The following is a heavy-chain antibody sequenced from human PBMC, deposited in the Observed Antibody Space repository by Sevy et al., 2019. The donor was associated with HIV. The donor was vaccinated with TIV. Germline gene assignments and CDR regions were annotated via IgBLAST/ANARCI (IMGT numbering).Heavy chain of an antibody. Sequence: SETLSLTCAVYGGSFSGYYWSWIRQPPGKGLEWIGEINHSGSTNYNPSLKSRVTISVDTSKNQFSLKLHSVTAADTAVYYCARGATVVNWFDPWGQGTLVTVSS. CDR3: ARGATVVNWFDP. D-gene: IGHD2-15*01. CDR1: GGSFSGYY. V-gene: IGHV4-34*01. CDR2: INHSGST. J-gene: IGHJ5*02.